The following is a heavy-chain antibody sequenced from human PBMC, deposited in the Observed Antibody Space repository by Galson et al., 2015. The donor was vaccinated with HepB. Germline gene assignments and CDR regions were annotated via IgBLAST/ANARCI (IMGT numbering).Heavy chain of an antibody. V-gene: IGHV3-7*03. D-gene: IGHD1-26*01. CDR1: GFTFSAHW. J-gene: IGHJ3*02. CDR2: IQQDEYEQ. Sequence: SLRLSCAASGFTFSAHWMSWVRQAPGKGLEWVANIQQDEYEQYNVDSVKGRFTISRDNAKNSVYLQMDSLRAEDTAVYYCARRGAPSHNGAFDIWGQGTMVTVSS. CDR3: ARRGAPSHNGAFDI.